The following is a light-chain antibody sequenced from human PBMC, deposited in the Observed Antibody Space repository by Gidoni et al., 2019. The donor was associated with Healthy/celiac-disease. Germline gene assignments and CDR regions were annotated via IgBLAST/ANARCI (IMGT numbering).Light chain of an antibody. CDR2: GAS. CDR3: QQRSNWPPRIT. Sequence: IVLTQSPATLSLPPGERATLSCRASQSVSSYLAWYQQKPGQAPRLHIYGASNRATGIPARFSGSGSGTDFTLTISNLEPEGFAVYFCQQRSNWPPRITFGGGTRVEIK. CDR1: QSVSSY. J-gene: IGKJ4*01. V-gene: IGKV3-11*01.